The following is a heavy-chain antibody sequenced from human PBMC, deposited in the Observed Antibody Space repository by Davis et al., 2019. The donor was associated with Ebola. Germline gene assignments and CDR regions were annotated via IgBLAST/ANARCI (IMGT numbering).Heavy chain of an antibody. CDR1: GFTFSSYA. CDR2: ISYDGSNK. D-gene: IGHD2-2*01. CDR3: ARANCSSTSCNHYFDY. V-gene: IGHV3-30-3*01. Sequence: GESLKISCAASGFTFSSYAMHWVRQAPGKGLEWVAVISYDGSNKYYADSVKGRFTISRDNSKNTLYLQMNSLRAEDTAVYYCARANCSSTSCNHYFDYWGQGTLVTVSS. J-gene: IGHJ4*02.